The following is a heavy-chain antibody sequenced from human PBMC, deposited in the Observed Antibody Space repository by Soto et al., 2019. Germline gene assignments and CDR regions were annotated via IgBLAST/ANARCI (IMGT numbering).Heavy chain of an antibody. CDR1: GGSVSSGSYY. D-gene: IGHD6-13*01. Sequence: QVQLQESGPGLVKPSETLSLTCTVSGGSVSSGSYYWSWIRQPPGKGLEWIGYIYYSGSTNYNPSLKSRVTISVDTSKNQFSLKLSSVTAADTAVYYCARDARGSSWSRNHAAFDIWGQGTMVTVSS. J-gene: IGHJ3*02. V-gene: IGHV4-61*01. CDR2: IYYSGST. CDR3: ARDARGSSWSRNHAAFDI.